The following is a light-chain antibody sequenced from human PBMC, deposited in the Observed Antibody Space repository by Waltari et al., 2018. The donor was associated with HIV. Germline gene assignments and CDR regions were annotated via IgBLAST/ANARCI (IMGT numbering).Light chain of an antibody. J-gene: IGLJ2*01. Sequence: QSALTQPASVSGSPGQSITISCTGTSSDVGGYNYVSWYQQHPGKAPKLMIYEVSNRPSGVSIRFSGSNAGNTASLTISGLQAEDEADYYCSSYTSSSTLVVFGGGTKLTVL. CDR1: SSDVGGYNY. CDR2: EVS. V-gene: IGLV2-14*01. CDR3: SSYTSSSTLVV.